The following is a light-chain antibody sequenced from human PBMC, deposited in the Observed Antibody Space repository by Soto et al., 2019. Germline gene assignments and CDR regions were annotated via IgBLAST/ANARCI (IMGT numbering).Light chain of an antibody. V-gene: IGKV3-15*01. CDR1: QSVSSK. CDR2: GTS. Sequence: EILMAQSPGTLSVSPGERATLSCRASQSVSSKLAWYQQKPGQSPRLLIYGTSIRATGIPARFSGSGSGTEVTLTISNLQSEDFGVYYCQQYSNWPPFTFGQGTRLEVK. J-gene: IGKJ5*01. CDR3: QQYSNWPPFT.